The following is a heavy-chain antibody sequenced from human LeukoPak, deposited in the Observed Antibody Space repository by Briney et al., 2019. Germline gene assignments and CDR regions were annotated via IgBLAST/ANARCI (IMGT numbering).Heavy chain of an antibody. CDR1: GFTFSSYS. CDR2: ISSSSSYI. Sequence: GGSLRLSCAASGFTFSSYSMNWVRQAPGKGLEWVSSISSSSSYIYYADSVKGRFTISRDNAKNSLYLQMNSLRAEDAAVYYCARDGHQGSSSDFDYWGQGTLVTVSS. CDR3: ARDGHQGSSSDFDY. J-gene: IGHJ4*02. V-gene: IGHV3-21*01. D-gene: IGHD6-6*01.